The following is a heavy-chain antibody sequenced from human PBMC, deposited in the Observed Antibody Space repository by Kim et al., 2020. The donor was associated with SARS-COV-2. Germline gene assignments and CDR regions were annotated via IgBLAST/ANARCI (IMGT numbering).Heavy chain of an antibody. J-gene: IGHJ4*02. D-gene: IGHD1-26*01. CDR3: ARGGYSGSYIDY. Sequence: SETLSLTCAVYGGSFSGYYWSWIRQPPGKGLEWIGEINHSGSTNYNPSLKSRVTISVDTSKNQFSLKLSSVTAADTAVYYCARGGYSGSYIDYWGQGTLV. CDR2: INHSGST. CDR1: GGSFSGYY. V-gene: IGHV4-34*01.